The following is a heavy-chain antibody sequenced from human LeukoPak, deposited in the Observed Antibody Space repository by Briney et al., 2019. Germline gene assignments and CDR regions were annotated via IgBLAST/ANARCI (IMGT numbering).Heavy chain of an antibody. V-gene: IGHV1-46*01. CDR3: ARAQTDDGSSSWYSDYYGMDA. CDR1: GYTFTSYY. Sequence: GASVKVSCKASGYTFTSYYMHWVRQAPGQGLEWMGIINPSGGSTSYAQKFQGRVTMTRDTSTSTVYMELSSLRSEDTAVYYCARAQTDDGSSSWYSDYYGMDAWGQGTTVTVSS. D-gene: IGHD6-13*01. J-gene: IGHJ6*02. CDR2: INPSGGST.